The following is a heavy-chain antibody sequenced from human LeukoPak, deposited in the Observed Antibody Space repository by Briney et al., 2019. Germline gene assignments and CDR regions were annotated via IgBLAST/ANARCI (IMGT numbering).Heavy chain of an antibody. Sequence: PSETLSLTCTVSGGSISISSYYWGWIRQPPGKGLEWIGSIYYSGNTYFNSSLKSRVIISIDTSKNQFSLNLSSATAADTAIYYCARTSVVAGWYIDYWGQGTLVTVSS. CDR1: GGSISISSYY. J-gene: IGHJ4*02. CDR2: IYYSGNT. D-gene: IGHD1-14*01. V-gene: IGHV4-39*07. CDR3: ARTSVVAGWYIDY.